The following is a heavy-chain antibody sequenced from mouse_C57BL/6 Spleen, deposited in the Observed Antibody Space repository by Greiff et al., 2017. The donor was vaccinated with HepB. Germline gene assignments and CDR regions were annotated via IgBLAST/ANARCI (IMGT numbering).Heavy chain of an antibody. D-gene: IGHD2-4*01. CDR2: IHPNSGST. Sequence: QVQLQQSGAELVKPGASVKLSCKASGYTFTSYWMHWVKQRPGQGLEWIGMIHPNSGSTNYNEKFKSKATLTVDKSSSTAYMQLSSLTSEDSAVYYCARFDYDGGAWFAYWGQGTLVTVSA. V-gene: IGHV1-64*01. J-gene: IGHJ3*01. CDR1: GYTFTSYW. CDR3: ARFDYDGGAWFAY.